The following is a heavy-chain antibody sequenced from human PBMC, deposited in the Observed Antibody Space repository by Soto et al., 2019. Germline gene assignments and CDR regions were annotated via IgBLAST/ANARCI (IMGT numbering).Heavy chain of an antibody. D-gene: IGHD2-15*01. V-gene: IGHV5-10-1*01. J-gene: IGHJ5*02. Sequence: GESLKISCKGSGYSFTSYWISWVRQMPGKGLEWMGRIDPSDSYTNYSPSFQGHVTISADKSISTAYLQWSSLKASDTAMYYCARSARYCSGGSCYTSSDPWGQGTLVTVSS. CDR2: IDPSDSYT. CDR3: ARSARYCSGGSCYTSSDP. CDR1: GYSFTSYW.